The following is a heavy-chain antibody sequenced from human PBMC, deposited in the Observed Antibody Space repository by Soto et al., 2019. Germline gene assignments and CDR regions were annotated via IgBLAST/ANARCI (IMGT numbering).Heavy chain of an antibody. V-gene: IGHV3-23*01. D-gene: IGHD3-22*01. J-gene: IGHJ3*02. CDR1: GFTFSSYA. CDR2: MSGSGGST. Sequence: EVQLLESGGGLVQPGGSLRLSCASSGFTFSSYAMSWVRQAPGKGREWVSAMSGSGGSTYYADSVKGRFTISRDKSKNTLYLQMNSLRAEDTAVYYCAKVSITMIVVVIQDAFDIWGQGTMVTVSS. CDR3: AKVSITMIVVVIQDAFDI.